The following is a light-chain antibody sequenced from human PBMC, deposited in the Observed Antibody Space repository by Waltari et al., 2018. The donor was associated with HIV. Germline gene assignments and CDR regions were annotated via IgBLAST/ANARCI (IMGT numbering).Light chain of an antibody. CDR1: SSDVGAYNY. CDR3: ASYTYTNTLV. Sequence: QSALTQPASVAGSPGRSITISCTGTSSDVGAYNYVSWYQQHPGKVPKLIIYETTNRPSGVSNRFSGSKSGNTASLTISGLQAEDEADYYCASYTYTNTLVFGTGTKATVL. V-gene: IGLV2-14*01. CDR2: ETT. J-gene: IGLJ1*01.